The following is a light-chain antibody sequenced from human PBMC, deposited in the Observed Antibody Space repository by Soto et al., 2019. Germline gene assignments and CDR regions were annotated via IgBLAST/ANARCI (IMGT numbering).Light chain of an antibody. Sequence: EIVMTQSPATLSVSPGERATLSCRASQSVSSNLAWYQQKPGQAPNLLIYDTSTRASGIPARFSGSGSGTDFTLTISSLQSEDFAVYYCQQYNTWPRTFGQGTKVEIK. J-gene: IGKJ1*01. V-gene: IGKV3-15*01. CDR3: QQYNTWPRT. CDR1: QSVSSN. CDR2: DTS.